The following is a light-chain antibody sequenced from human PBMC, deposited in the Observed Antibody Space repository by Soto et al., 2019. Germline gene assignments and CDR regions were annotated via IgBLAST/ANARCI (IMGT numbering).Light chain of an antibody. J-gene: IGKJ2*01. CDR2: KVS. CDR1: QSLVHSDGNTY. CDR3: MQGTHLPPYT. Sequence: DVVMTQSPLSLPVTLGQPASISCRSSQSLVHSDGNTYLNWFHQRPGQSPRRLIYKVSNRDSGGPDRFSGSGSDTDFTLQSSVVEAEDVFVYYCMQGTHLPPYTFSQVNKLEIK. V-gene: IGKV2-30*02.